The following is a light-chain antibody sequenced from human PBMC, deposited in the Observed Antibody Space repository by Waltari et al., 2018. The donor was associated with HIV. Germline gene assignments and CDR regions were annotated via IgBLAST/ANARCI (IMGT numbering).Light chain of an antibody. Sequence: EIVVTQSPAPLSVSTGEGASLSGKASQNVSSSLAWYQQKPGQSPSLLIFRASTRASGIPARFRGSGSWTDFTLSISSLRSEDFAIYFCQQYHTWLSFGQGTKLEIK. CDR1: QNVSSS. J-gene: IGKJ2*01. CDR3: QQYHTWLS. V-gene: IGKV3-15*01. CDR2: RAS.